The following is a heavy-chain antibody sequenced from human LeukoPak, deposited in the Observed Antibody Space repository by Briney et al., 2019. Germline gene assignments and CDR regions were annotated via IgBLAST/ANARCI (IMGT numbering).Heavy chain of an antibody. V-gene: IGHV3-48*03. CDR3: ARDLHSYGY. CDR1: GFTFSSYE. Sequence: GGSLRLSCAASGFTFSSYEMNWVRQAPGKGLEWVSYISSSSSTIYYADSVKGRFTISRDNAKNSLYLQMNSLRAEDTAVYYCARDLHSYGYWGQGTLVTVSS. D-gene: IGHD5-18*01. CDR2: ISSSSSTI. J-gene: IGHJ4*02.